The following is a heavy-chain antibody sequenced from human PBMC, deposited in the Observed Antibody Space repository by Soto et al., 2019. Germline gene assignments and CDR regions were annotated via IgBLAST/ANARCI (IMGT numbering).Heavy chain of an antibody. V-gene: IGHV2-5*02. CDR1: GFSLNTSGVG. CDR2: IYWDDDK. CDR3: ANRPYGDYPIDH. J-gene: IGHJ4*02. D-gene: IGHD4-17*01. Sequence: QITLKESGPTLVKPTQTLTLTCTFSGFSLNTSGVGVGWIRQPPGKALEWLALIYWDDDKRYSPSLKSRLTITQDTSKNQVVLTMTNMDPVDTGTYYCANRPYGDYPIDHWGQGTLVTVSS.